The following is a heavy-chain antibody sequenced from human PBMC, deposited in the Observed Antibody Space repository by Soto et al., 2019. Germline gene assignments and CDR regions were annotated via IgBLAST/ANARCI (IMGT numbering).Heavy chain of an antibody. CDR2: IDPSGGIT. CDR1: GYSFTNFH. V-gene: IGHV1-46*01. CDR3: ARDVIGQDNYETIGYYFDH. Sequence: QVQLSQFGAEVKKPGASVKVSCKASGYSFTNFHIHWVRQAPGQGLEWMGMIDPSGGITRDAQRLQGRITITRDASTSTVYMALRSLTSGDTAVYYCARDVIGQDNYETIGYYFDHWGQGTLVTVSS. D-gene: IGHD3-22*01. J-gene: IGHJ4*02.